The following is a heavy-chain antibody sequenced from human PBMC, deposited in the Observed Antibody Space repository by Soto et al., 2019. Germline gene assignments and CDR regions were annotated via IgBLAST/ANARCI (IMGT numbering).Heavy chain of an antibody. Sequence: PVKVSCKASGGTFSSYAISWGRQAPGQGLEWMGGIIPIFGTANYAQKFQGRVTITADESTSTAYMELSSLRSEDTAVYYCARDVSEYSSSSGSDYWGQGTLVTVSS. J-gene: IGHJ4*02. CDR2: IIPIFGTA. V-gene: IGHV1-69*13. CDR1: GGTFSSYA. D-gene: IGHD6-6*01. CDR3: ARDVSEYSSSSGSDY.